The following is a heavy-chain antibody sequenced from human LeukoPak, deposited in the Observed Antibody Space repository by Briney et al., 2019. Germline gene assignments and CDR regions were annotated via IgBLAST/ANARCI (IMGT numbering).Heavy chain of an antibody. Sequence: ASETLSLTCTVSGVSISSYYWSWLRQPPGKGLEWIGYIYYSGSTNYNPSLKSRVTISVGTSKNQFSLKLSSVTAADTAVYYCARTDYSSGWYDPFYFDYWGQGTLVTVSS. CDR3: ARTDYSSGWYDPFYFDY. D-gene: IGHD6-19*01. CDR1: GVSISSYY. V-gene: IGHV4-59*01. J-gene: IGHJ4*02. CDR2: IYYSGST.